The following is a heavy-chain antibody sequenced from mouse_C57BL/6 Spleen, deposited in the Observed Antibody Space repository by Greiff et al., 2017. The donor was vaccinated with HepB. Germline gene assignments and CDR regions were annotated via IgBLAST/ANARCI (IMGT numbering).Heavy chain of an antibody. CDR1: GYTFTSYW. Sequence: VQLQQSGTVLARPGASVKMSCKTSGYTFTSYWMHWVKQRPGQGLEWIGAIYPGNSDTSYNQKFKGKAKLTAVTSASTAYMELSSLTNEDSAVYYCTSSTVVATENAMDYWGQGTSVTVSS. D-gene: IGHD1-1*01. J-gene: IGHJ4*01. V-gene: IGHV1-5*01. CDR2: IYPGNSDT. CDR3: TSSTVVATENAMDY.